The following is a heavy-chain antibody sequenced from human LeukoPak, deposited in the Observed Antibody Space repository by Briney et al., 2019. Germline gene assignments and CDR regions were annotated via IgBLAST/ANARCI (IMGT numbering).Heavy chain of an antibody. D-gene: IGHD6-19*01. CDR2: IRGGGNTT. CDR1: GFAFSSFA. V-gene: IGHV3-23*01. Sequence: GGSLRLSCAASGFAFSSFAMGWVRQSPGKGLEWLSTIRGGGNTTFSADSVKGRFTISRDNSKNSLYLHMDSLRPDDTAIYYCTKELHVAVAVADYYYFYMDVWGRGTAVTVSS. J-gene: IGHJ6*03. CDR3: TKELHVAVAVADYYYFYMDV.